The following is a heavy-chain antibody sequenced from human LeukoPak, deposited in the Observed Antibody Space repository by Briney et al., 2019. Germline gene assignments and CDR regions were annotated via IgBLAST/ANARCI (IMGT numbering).Heavy chain of an antibody. CDR2: INTDGSST. J-gene: IGHJ5*02. CDR1: GFTFCNYW. CDR3: ARDLDGYRSGNGA. Sequence: GGSPRLSCAAPGFTFCNYWMHWVRQAPGKGLVWVSRINTDGSSTDYADSVKGRFTISRDNAKNTLYLQMNSLRAEDTAVYYCARDLDGYRSGNGALGQGTLVTVSS. V-gene: IGHV3-74*01. D-gene: IGHD5-12*01.